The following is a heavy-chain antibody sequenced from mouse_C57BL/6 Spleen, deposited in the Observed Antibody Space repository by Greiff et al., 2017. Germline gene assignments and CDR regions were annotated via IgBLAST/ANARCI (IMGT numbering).Heavy chain of an antibody. CDR1: GYTFTSYW. D-gene: IGHD2-10*02. Sequence: VQLQQSGAELVKPGASVKLSCKASGYTFTSYWMHWVKQRPGQGLEWIGMIHPNSGSTNSNEKFKSKATLTVDKSSRTAYMQLSSHTSEDSAVYFCARSDLVYAMDYWGQGTSVTVSS. J-gene: IGHJ4*01. CDR2: IHPNSGST. V-gene: IGHV1-64*01. CDR3: ARSDLVYAMDY.